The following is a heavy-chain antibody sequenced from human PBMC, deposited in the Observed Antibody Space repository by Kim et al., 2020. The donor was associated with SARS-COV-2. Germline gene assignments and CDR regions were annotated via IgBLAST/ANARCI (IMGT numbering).Heavy chain of an antibody. CDR1: GFTFSDYY. Sequence: GGSLRLSCAASGFTFSDYYMSWIRQAPGKGLEWVSYISSSGSTIYYADSVKGRFTISRDNAKNSLYLQMNSLRAEETAVYYCARVLHDYGYYVAAYWGQGTLVTVSS. CDR2: ISSSGSTI. CDR3: ARVLHDYGYYVAAY. V-gene: IGHV3-11*01. J-gene: IGHJ4*02. D-gene: IGHD4-17*01.